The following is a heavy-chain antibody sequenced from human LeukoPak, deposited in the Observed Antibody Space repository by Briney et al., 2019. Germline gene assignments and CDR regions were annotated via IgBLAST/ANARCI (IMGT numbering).Heavy chain of an antibody. J-gene: IGHJ5*02. Sequence: PGGSLRLSCAASGFTFSSYAMHWVRQAPGKGLEWVAVISYDGSNKYYADSVKGRFTISRDNSKNTLYLQMNSLRAEDTAVYYCAKDSFIEGIVVVANWFDPWGQGTLVTVSS. CDR2: ISYDGSNK. D-gene: IGHD3-22*01. CDR1: GFTFSSYA. V-gene: IGHV3-30*04. CDR3: AKDSFIEGIVVVANWFDP.